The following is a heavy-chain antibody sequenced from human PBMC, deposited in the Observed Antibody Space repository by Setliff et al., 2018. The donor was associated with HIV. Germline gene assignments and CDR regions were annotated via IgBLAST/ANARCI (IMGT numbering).Heavy chain of an antibody. V-gene: IGHV3-33*03. D-gene: IGHD3-10*01. J-gene: IGHJ4*02. CDR1: GFPFNEYG. CDR2: VWSDGSNV. Sequence: GGSLRLSCAASGFPFNEYGMHWVRQAPGKGLEWVAVVWSDGSNVFYGDPVKGRFTISRDNSKNTLYLQMNSLRAEDTAIYYCVKSTDFGSSEFDSWGQGTLVTVSS. CDR3: VKSTDFGSSEFDS.